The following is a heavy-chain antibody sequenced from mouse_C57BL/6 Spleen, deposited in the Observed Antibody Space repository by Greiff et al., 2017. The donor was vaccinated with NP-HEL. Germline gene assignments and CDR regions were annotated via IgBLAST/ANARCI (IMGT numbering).Heavy chain of an antibody. J-gene: IGHJ2*01. CDR3: ARSPYYYGSRYYFDY. V-gene: IGHV7-3*01. CDR2: IRNKANGYTT. D-gene: IGHD1-1*01. CDR1: GFTFTDYY. Sequence: EVNLVESGGGLVQPGGSLSLSCAASGFTFTDYYMSWVRQPPGKALEWLGFIRNKANGYTTEYSASVKGRFTISRDNSQSILYLQMNALRAEDSATYYCARSPYYYGSRYYFDYWGQGTTLTVSS.